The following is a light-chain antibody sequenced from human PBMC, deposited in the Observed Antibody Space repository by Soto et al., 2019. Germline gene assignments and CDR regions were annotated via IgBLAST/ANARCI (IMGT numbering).Light chain of an antibody. CDR1: SSDVGGYNF. CDR3: SSYTSTSAYV. Sequence: QSALTQPASVSGSPGQSITISCTGTSSDVGGYNFVSWYQQRPGKAPKLMIYEVSNRPSGVSNRFSGSKSGNTASLAISGLQAEDEADYFCSSYTSTSAYVLGTGPKVTVL. V-gene: IGLV2-14*01. CDR2: EVS. J-gene: IGLJ1*01.